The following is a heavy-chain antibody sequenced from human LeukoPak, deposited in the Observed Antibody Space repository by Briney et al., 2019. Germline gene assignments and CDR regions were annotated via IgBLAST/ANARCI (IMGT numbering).Heavy chain of an antibody. CDR1: GYTFTGYS. Sequence: GASVKVSCKASGYTFTGYSMHWVRQAPGHGLEWVGWISNYNGDTNYAQKFQGRVTMTTDTSTKTSSMELRNLGSDDTAVYYCARALYSDSSGYYPGLDHWGQGTLVTVSS. V-gene: IGHV1-18*04. D-gene: IGHD3-22*01. CDR2: ISNYNGDT. CDR3: ARALYSDSSGYYPGLDH. J-gene: IGHJ4*02.